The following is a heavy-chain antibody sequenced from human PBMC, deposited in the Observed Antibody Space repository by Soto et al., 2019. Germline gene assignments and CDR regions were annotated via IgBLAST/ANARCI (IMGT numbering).Heavy chain of an antibody. CDR1: GFTFSNAW. V-gene: IGHV3-15*07. CDR2: IKSKTDGGTT. Sequence: EVQLVESGGGLVKPGGSLRLSCAASGFTFSNAWMNWVRQAPGKGLEWVGRIKSKTDGGTTDYAAPVKGRFTISRDDSRNTLYLQMNCLKTEDTAVYYCTPLSHLRLGELSSLDYWGQGTLVTVSS. J-gene: IGHJ4*02. CDR3: TPLSHLRLGELSSLDY. D-gene: IGHD3-16*02.